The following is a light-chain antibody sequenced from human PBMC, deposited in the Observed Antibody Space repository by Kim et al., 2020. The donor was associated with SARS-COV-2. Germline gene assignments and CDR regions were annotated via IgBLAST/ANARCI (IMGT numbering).Light chain of an antibody. J-gene: IGKJ2*01. CDR1: QSISSH. Sequence: DIQMTQSPSSLSASVGDRVTITCRASQSISSHLNWYQQKPGKAPKLLIYSASTVQSGVPSRFSGRGSGTDFTLTISGLHPEDFATYYCQHSYSTPYTFGQGTKLEI. CDR3: QHSYSTPYT. V-gene: IGKV1-39*01. CDR2: SAS.